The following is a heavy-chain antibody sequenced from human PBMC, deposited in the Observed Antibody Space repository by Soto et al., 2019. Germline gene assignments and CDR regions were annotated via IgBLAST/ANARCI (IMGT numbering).Heavy chain of an antibody. CDR2: IKQDGSEM. Sequence: PRRSLRLSCVASGFTFSSYWMSWVRQATGKGPEWVANIKQDGSEMYYVDSVKDRFTISRDNAKNSLYLQMNSLGAEEKAVYSCARGQTTSFYYYYYYGIDVWGQGTTVTVSS. CDR3: ARGQTTSFYYYYYYGIDV. J-gene: IGHJ6*02. V-gene: IGHV3-7*01. D-gene: IGHD4-17*01. CDR1: GFTFSSYW.